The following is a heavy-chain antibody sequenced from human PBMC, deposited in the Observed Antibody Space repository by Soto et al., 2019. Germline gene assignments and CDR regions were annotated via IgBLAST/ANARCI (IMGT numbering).Heavy chain of an antibody. V-gene: IGHV4-39*01. Sequence: SETLSLTCTVSGASITSLYYYWGWIRQPPGKGLEWIGSSYHSGSTYYAPSLMSRVAMSVDTSKNQFSLKLNSVTAADTAVYYCARRGWGSSSFFDYWGQGTRVTVFS. CDR3: ARRGWGSSSFFDY. CDR1: GASITSLYYY. J-gene: IGHJ4*02. D-gene: IGHD6-6*01. CDR2: SYHSGST.